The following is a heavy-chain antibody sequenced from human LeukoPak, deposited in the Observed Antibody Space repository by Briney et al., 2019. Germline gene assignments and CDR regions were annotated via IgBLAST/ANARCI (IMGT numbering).Heavy chain of an antibody. Sequence: PGGSLRLSCAASGFTFSSYGMHWGRQAPGKVLEWVAVISYDGNNKYYADSVKGRFTISRDNSKNTLYLQMDNLRAEDTAVYYCAKYQRQWLPKGGFDYWGQGTLVTVSS. V-gene: IGHV3-30*18. CDR1: GFTFSSYG. D-gene: IGHD6-19*01. J-gene: IGHJ4*02. CDR2: ISYDGNNK. CDR3: AKYQRQWLPKGGFDY.